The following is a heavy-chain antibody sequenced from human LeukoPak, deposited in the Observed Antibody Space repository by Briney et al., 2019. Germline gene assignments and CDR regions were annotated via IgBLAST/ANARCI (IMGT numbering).Heavy chain of an antibody. D-gene: IGHD6-13*01. J-gene: IGHJ4*02. CDR2: INPNSGGT. V-gene: IGHV1-2*02. Sequence: RASVKVSCKAYGYTFTGYYMHWVRQAPGQGLEWMGWINPNSGGTNYAQKFQGRVTMTRDTSISTAYMELSRLRSDDTAVYYCARGARSWYLLFDYWGQGTLVTVSS. CDR1: GYTFTGYY. CDR3: ARGARSWYLLFDY.